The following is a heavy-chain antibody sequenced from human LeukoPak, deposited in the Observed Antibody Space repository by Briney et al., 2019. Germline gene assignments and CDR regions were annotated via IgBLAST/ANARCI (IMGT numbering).Heavy chain of an antibody. CDR3: ASPSGYGDFDY. J-gene: IGHJ4*02. V-gene: IGHV3-48*03. CDR2: ISSSGSTI. CDR1: GFTFSSYE. D-gene: IGHD4-17*01. Sequence: GGSLRLSCAASGFTFSSYEMNWVRQAPGKGLEWVSYISSSGSTIYYADSVKGRFTISRDNAKNSLYLQTNSLRAEDTTVYYCASPSGYGDFDYWGQGTLVTVSS.